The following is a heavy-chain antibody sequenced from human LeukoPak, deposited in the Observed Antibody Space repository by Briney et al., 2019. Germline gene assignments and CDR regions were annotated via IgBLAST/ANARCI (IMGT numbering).Heavy chain of an antibody. J-gene: IGHJ4*02. CDR2: IYTSWST. CDR3: ARGRGSGSYYRGHYFDY. V-gene: IGHV4-61*02. CDR1: GGSINSGSYY. D-gene: IGHD3-10*01. Sequence: PSETLSLTCTVSGGSINSGSYYWSWIRQPAGKGLEWIGRIYTSWSTNYNPSLKSRVTISVDSSKNQFSLKVNSVTAADTAVYFCARGRGSGSYYRGHYFDYWGQGTLVTVSS.